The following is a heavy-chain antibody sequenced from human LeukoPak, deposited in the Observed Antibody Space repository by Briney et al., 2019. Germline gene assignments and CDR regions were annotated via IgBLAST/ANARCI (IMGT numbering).Heavy chain of an antibody. J-gene: IGHJ4*02. Sequence: GGSLRLSCAASGFTFSSYAMSWVRQAPGKGLEWVAVISYDGSNKYYADSVKGRFTISRDNSKNTLYLQMNSLRAEDTAVYYCARDGTDYGDYVRCFDYWGQGTLVTVSS. V-gene: IGHV3-30-3*01. CDR1: GFTFSSYA. CDR3: ARDGTDYGDYVRCFDY. CDR2: ISYDGSNK. D-gene: IGHD4-17*01.